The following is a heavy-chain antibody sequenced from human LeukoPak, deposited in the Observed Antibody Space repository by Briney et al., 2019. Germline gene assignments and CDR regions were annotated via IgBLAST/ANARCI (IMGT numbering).Heavy chain of an antibody. CDR1: GGSFSGYY. J-gene: IGHJ4*02. CDR3: ARVRETTQYGHYVGQVGY. D-gene: IGHD4-17*01. CDR2: INHSGST. V-gene: IGHV4-34*01. Sequence: PSETLSLTCAVYGGSFSGYYWSWIRQPPGKGLEWIGEINHSGSTDYNPSLKSRVTISVDTSKNQFSLKLSSVTAADPAVHYCARVRETTQYGHYVGQVGYWGKGTLVTVS.